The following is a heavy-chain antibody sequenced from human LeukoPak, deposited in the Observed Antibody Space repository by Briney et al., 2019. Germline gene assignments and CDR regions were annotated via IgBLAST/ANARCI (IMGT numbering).Heavy chain of an antibody. J-gene: IGHJ4*02. Sequence: GGSLRLSCAASGFTFSSYAMSWVRQAPGKGLEWASAISGSGGSTYYADSVKGRFTISRDNSKNTLYLQMNSLRAEDTAVYYCASQTRVVIKRYFDYWGQGTLVTVSS. CDR2: ISGSGGST. CDR1: GFTFSSYA. D-gene: IGHD3-22*01. CDR3: ASQTRVVIKRYFDY. V-gene: IGHV3-23*01.